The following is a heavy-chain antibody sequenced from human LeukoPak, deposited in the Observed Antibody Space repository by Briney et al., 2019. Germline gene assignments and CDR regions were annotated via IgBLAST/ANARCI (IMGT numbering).Heavy chain of an antibody. CDR2: LSGRGDRT. CDR3: VYPVVFGLNYKDV. V-gene: IGHV3-23*01. Sequence: PGGSLRLSCAASGITFKNFAVSWVRQAPGKGLEWVSALSGRGDRTYYADSVKGRFTISRDNTKNTLYLQMSSLRAEDTAIYYCVYPVVFGLNYKDVWGTGTTVTVSS. J-gene: IGHJ6*03. CDR1: GITFKNFA. D-gene: IGHD4-23*01.